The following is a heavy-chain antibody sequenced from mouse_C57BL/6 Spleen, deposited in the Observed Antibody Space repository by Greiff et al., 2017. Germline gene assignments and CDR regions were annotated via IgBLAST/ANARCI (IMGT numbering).Heavy chain of an antibody. V-gene: IGHV5-6*01. J-gene: IGHJ2*01. Sequence: EVHLVESGGDLVKPGGSLKLSCAASGFTFSSYGMSWVRQTPDKRLEWVATISSGGSYTYYPDSVKGRFTISRDNAKNTLYLQMSSLKSEDTAMYYCARHEDGYYLFFDYWGQGTTLTVSS. CDR2: ISSGGSYT. CDR1: GFTFSSYG. D-gene: IGHD2-3*01. CDR3: ARHEDGYYLFFDY.